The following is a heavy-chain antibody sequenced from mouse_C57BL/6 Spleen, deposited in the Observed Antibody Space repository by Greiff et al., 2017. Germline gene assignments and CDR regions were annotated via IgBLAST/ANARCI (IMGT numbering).Heavy chain of an antibody. CDR2: IYPSDSDT. D-gene: IGHD1-1*01. J-gene: IGHJ2*01. CDR1: GYTFTSYW. Sequence: VQLQQPGAELVRPGSSVKLSCKASGYTFTSYWMDWVKQRPGQGLEWIGNIYPSDSDTHYNQKFKDKATLTVDKSSSTAYMQLSSLTSEDSAVYYCAREGITTVVALDYWGQGTTLTVSS. CDR3: AREGITTVVALDY. V-gene: IGHV1-61*01.